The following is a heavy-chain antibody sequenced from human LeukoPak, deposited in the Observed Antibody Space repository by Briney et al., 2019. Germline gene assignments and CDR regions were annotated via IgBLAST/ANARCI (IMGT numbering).Heavy chain of an antibody. CDR2: ISSSSTDK. CDR1: GFTFSFYG. D-gene: IGHD7-27*01. Sequence: GGSLRLSCAASGFTFSFYGMHWVRQAPGKGLEWVSSISSSSTDKYYVDSVKGRFTISRDNAKNSLYLQMNSLRAEDTAVYYCARVATSGYWGQGTLVTVSS. V-gene: IGHV3-21*01. J-gene: IGHJ4*02. CDR3: ARVATSGY.